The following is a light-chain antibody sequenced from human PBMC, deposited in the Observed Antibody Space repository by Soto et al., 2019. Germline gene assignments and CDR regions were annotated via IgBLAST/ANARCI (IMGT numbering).Light chain of an antibody. CDR1: QSISSY. CDR2: AAS. Sequence: DIQMTQSPSSLSASVGDRVTITCRASQSISSYLNWYQQKPGKAPKLLIYAASSLQSGVPSRFTGSRSWADFTLTNSSLQPEDFAAYYCQQSYSTRWTFGQGTKVEIK. J-gene: IGKJ1*01. CDR3: QQSYSTRWT. V-gene: IGKV1-39*01.